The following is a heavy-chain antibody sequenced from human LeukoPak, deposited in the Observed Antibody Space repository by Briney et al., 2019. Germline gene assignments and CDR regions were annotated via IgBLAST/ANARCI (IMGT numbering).Heavy chain of an antibody. J-gene: IGHJ6*03. CDR1: GFTFSSYW. CDR3: ARDGCSSTSCYLPYQYYYMNV. Sequence: GGSLRLSCAASGFTFSSYWMSWVRQAPGKGLEWVANIKQDGSEEYYVDSVKGRFTISRDNAKNSLYLQMNSLRAEDTAVYYCARDGCSSTSCYLPYQYYYMNVWGQGTTVTVSS. V-gene: IGHV3-7*01. D-gene: IGHD2-2*01. CDR2: IKQDGSEE.